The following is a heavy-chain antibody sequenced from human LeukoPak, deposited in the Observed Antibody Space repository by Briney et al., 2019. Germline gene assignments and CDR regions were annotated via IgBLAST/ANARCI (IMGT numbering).Heavy chain of an antibody. CDR3: AKDDAHYYDSSGYREFLSGLIDY. Sequence: PGGSLRLSCAASGFTFSSYGMHWVRQAPGKGLEWVAVISYDGSNKYYADSVKGRFTISRDNSKNTLYLQMNSLRAEDTAVYYCAKDDAHYYDSSGYREFLSGLIDYWGQGTLVTVSS. CDR1: GFTFSSYG. V-gene: IGHV3-30*18. D-gene: IGHD3-22*01. CDR2: ISYDGSNK. J-gene: IGHJ4*02.